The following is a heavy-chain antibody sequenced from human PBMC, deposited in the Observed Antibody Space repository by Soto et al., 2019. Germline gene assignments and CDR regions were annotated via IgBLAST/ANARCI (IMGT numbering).Heavy chain of an antibody. CDR2: ISTYTGET. CDR3: ARQLPGDCFDP. J-gene: IGHJ5*02. Sequence: QVHLVQSGTEVRKPGASVKVSCKASGYAFTTYAITWVRQAPGRGLEWMGWISTYTGETNYAQNLQGRVTMTTDTSTTTAYMELRSLRSDDTAVDYCARQLPGDCFDPWGQGTLVTVSS. V-gene: IGHV1-18*01. D-gene: IGHD1-1*01. CDR1: GYAFTTYA.